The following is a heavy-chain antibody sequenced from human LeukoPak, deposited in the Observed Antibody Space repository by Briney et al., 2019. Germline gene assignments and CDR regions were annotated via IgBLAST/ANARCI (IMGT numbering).Heavy chain of an antibody. D-gene: IGHD3-10*01. Sequence: GGSLTLSCAASGFTFSSYGMHWVRQAPGKGLEWVAVISYDGSNEYHADSVKGRFPISRENSKNTLYLQMNSLRAEDTAVYYCAGSWFYRDYFEYWGQGTLVTVSS. CDR3: AGSWFYRDYFEY. J-gene: IGHJ4*02. CDR2: ISYDGSNE. V-gene: IGHV3-30*03. CDR1: GFTFSSYG.